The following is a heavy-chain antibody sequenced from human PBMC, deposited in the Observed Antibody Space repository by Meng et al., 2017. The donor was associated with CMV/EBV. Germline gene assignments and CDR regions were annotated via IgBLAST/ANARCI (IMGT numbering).Heavy chain of an antibody. CDR3: ARDRRTENYMAYYYDSSGGIDY. CDR2: INPNSGGT. J-gene: IGHJ4*02. CDR1: GYTFTGYY. D-gene: IGHD3-22*01. Sequence: ASVKVSCKASGYTFTGYYMHWVRQAPGQGLEGMGWINPNSGGTNYAQKFQGRVTMTRATSISTAYMELSRLRSDDTAVYYCARDRRTENYMAYYYDSSGGIDYWGQGTLVTVSS. V-gene: IGHV1-2*02.